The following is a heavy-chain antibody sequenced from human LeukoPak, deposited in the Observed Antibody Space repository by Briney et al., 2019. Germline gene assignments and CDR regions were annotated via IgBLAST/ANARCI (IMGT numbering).Heavy chain of an antibody. D-gene: IGHD1-7*01. J-gene: IGHJ3*02. CDR3: ARRRYNWNLNAFDI. V-gene: IGHV5-51*01. CDR1: GYSFISYW. CDR2: IYPGDSDT. Sequence: GESLKISCKGSGYSFISYWIGWVGQMPGKGLEWMGIIYPGDSDTRYSPSFQGQVTISADKSISTAYLQWSSLKASDTAMYYCARRRYNWNLNAFDIWGQGTMVTVSS.